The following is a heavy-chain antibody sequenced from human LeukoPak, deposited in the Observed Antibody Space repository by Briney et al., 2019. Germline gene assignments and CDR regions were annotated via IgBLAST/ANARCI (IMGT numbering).Heavy chain of an antibody. V-gene: IGHV4-30-4*08. J-gene: IGHJ4*02. CDR1: GGSISSGDYY. D-gene: IGHD6-13*01. CDR2: IYYSGST. CDR3: ARKIAAAGSFDY. Sequence: SETLSLTCTVAGGSISSGDYYWSWIRQPPGKGLEWIGYIYYSGSTYYNPSLKSRVTISVDSSKNQFSLKLSSVTAADTAVYYCARKIAAAGSFDYWGQGTLVTVSS.